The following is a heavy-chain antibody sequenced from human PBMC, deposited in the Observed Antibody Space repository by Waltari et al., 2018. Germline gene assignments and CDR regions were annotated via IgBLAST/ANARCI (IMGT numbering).Heavy chain of an antibody. CDR1: GFTFSRYW. CDR2: INYDGSQK. J-gene: IGHJ4*02. V-gene: IGHV3-7*01. Sequence: EVQLVASGAGLVQPGGSLRLSCGASGFTFSRYWMSWVRKTPGKGMEWVAKINYDGSQKYYVDSVKGRFTISRDNAKNSVYLQMNSLRVEDTAVYYCAKSRGFEYWGQGTLITVSS. D-gene: IGHD2-2*01. CDR3: AKSRGFEY.